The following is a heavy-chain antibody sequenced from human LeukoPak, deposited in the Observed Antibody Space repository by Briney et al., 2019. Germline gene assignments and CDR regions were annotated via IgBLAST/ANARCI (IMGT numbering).Heavy chain of an antibody. D-gene: IGHD1-26*01. CDR2: ISSSGSTI. J-gene: IGHJ4*02. CDR3: ARGSQVGATSRAYY. Sequence: GALRLSCAASGFTFSSYEMNWVRQAPGKGLEWVSYISSSGSTIYYADSVKGRFTISRDNAKNSLYLQMNSLRAEDTAVYYCARGSQVGATSRAYYWGQGTLVTVSS. CDR1: GFTFSSYE. V-gene: IGHV3-48*03.